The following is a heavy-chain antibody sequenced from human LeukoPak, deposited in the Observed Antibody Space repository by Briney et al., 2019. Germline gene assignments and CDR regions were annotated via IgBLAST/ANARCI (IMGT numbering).Heavy chain of an antibody. V-gene: IGHV1-18*01. Sequence: ASVKVSCKASGYTFTSYGISWVRQAPGQGLEWMGWISAYNGNTNYAQKLQGRVTMTTDTSTSTAYMELRSLRSDDTAVYYCARGAALWFGELSNHDYWGQGTLVTVSS. CDR2: ISAYNGNT. J-gene: IGHJ4*02. CDR3: ARGAALWFGELSNHDY. CDR1: GYTFTSYG. D-gene: IGHD3-10*01.